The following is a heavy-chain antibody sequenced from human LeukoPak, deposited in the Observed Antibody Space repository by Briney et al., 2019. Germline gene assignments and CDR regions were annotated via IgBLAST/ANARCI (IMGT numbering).Heavy chain of an antibody. CDR3: ARHSPVYSSSSTSTLDY. Sequence: PSETLSLTCAVYGGSFSGYYWSWIRQPPGKGLEWIGEINHSGSTNYNPSLKSRVTISVDTSKNQFSLKLSSVTAADTAVYYCARHSPVYSSSSTSTLDYWGQGTLVTVSS. J-gene: IGHJ4*02. CDR1: GGSFSGYY. D-gene: IGHD6-6*01. V-gene: IGHV4-34*01. CDR2: INHSGST.